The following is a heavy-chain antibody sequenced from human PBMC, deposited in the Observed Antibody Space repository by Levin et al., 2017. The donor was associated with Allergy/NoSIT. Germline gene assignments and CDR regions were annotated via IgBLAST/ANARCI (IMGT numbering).Heavy chain of an antibody. D-gene: IGHD3-9*01. CDR3: ARDLLRTTYYYILTGYYGPPYYYYGMDV. J-gene: IGHJ6*02. Sequence: PGGSLRLSCAASGFTFSSYAMNWVRQAPGKGLEWVSSISTSSGYIYYADSVKGRFTISRDNAKNSLYLQMNSLRAEDTAVYYCARDLLRTTYYYILTGYYGPPYYYYGMDVWGQGTTVTVSS. CDR1: GFTFSSYA. CDR2: ISTSSGYI. V-gene: IGHV3-21*01.